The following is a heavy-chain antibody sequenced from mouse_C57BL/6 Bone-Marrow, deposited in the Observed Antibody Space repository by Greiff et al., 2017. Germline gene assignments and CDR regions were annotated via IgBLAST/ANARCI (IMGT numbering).Heavy chain of an antibody. J-gene: IGHJ4*01. CDR2: IRSKSNNYAT. CDR3: VSFYYDYDVTYYYAMDY. D-gene: IGHD2-4*01. CDR1: GFSFNTYA. Sequence: EVQRVESGGGLVQPKGSLKLSCAASGFSFNTYAMNWVRQAPGKGLEWVARIRSKSNNYATYYADSVKDRFTISRDDSESMLYLQMNNLKTEDTDMYYCVSFYYDYDVTYYYAMDYGGQGTSVTVSS. V-gene: IGHV10-1*01.